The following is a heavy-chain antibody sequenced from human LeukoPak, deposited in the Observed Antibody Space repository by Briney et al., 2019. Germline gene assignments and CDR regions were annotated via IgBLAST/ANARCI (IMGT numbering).Heavy chain of an antibody. Sequence: SETLSLTCTVSGGSISSSSYYWGWIRQPPGKGLEWIGSIYYSGSTYYNPSLKSRVTISVDTSKNQFSLKLSSVTAADTAVYYCARHGIAAAGARKKTPNWFDPWGQGTLVTVSS. V-gene: IGHV4-39*01. CDR1: GGSISSSSYY. CDR2: IYYSGST. D-gene: IGHD6-13*01. CDR3: ARHGIAAAGARKKTPNWFDP. J-gene: IGHJ5*02.